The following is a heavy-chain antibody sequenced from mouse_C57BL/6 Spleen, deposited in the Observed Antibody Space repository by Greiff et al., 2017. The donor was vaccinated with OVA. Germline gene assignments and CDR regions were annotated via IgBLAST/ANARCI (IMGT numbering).Heavy chain of an antibody. D-gene: IGHD4-1*01. Sequence: QVQLQQPGAELVMPGASVKLSCKASGYTFTSYWMHWVKQRPGQGLEWIGEIDPSDSYTNYNQKFKGKSTLTVDKSSSTAYMQLSSLTSEDSAVYYCARSGGHYAKDYWGQGTSVTVSS. CDR3: ARSGGHYAKDY. V-gene: IGHV1-69*01. J-gene: IGHJ4*01. CDR1: GYTFTSYW. CDR2: IDPSDSYT.